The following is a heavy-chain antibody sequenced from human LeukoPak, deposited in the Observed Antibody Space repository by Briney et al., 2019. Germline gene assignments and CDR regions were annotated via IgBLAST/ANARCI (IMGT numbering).Heavy chain of an antibody. J-gene: IGHJ6*03. Sequence: SETLSLTCTVSGYSISSGYYWGWIRQPPGKGLEWIGSIYHSGSTYYNPSLKSRVTISVDTSKNQFSLKLSSVTAADTAAYYCARSVEGYCSGDNCYYYYYYMDVWGKGTTVTVSS. D-gene: IGHD2-15*01. V-gene: IGHV4-38-2*02. CDR3: ARSVEGYCSGDNCYYYYYYMDV. CDR1: GYSISSGYY. CDR2: IYHSGST.